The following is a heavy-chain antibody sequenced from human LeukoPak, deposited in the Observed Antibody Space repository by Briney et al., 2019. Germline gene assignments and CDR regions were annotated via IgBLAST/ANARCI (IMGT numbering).Heavy chain of an antibody. V-gene: IGHV3-30-3*01. Sequence: GGSLRLSCAASGFTFSSYAMPWVRQAPGKGLEWVAVISYDGSNKYYADSVKGRFTISRDNSKNTLYLQMNSLRAEDTAVYYCARSLHLYSDILTGGYWGQGTLVTVSS. CDR1: GFTFSSYA. CDR2: ISYDGSNK. J-gene: IGHJ4*02. D-gene: IGHD3-9*01. CDR3: ARSLHLYSDILTGGY.